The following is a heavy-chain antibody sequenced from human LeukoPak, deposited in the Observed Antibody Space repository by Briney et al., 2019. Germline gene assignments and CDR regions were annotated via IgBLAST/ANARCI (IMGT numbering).Heavy chain of an antibody. V-gene: IGHV1-46*01. Sequence: ASVKVSCKASGYTFSSYFMHWVRQAPGQGLEWMGIINPRGGSTNYAQKFQGRVTMTRDMSTSTVYMELSSLRSEDTAVYYCARPSTFYYDSSGYYFDYWGKGTLVTVSS. D-gene: IGHD3-22*01. CDR2: INPRGGST. J-gene: IGHJ4*02. CDR1: GYTFSSYF. CDR3: ARPSTFYYDSSGYYFDY.